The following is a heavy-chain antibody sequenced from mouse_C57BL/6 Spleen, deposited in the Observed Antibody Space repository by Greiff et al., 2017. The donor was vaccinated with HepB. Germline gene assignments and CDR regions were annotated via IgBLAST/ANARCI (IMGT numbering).Heavy chain of an antibody. CDR2: ISDGGSYT. CDR1: GFTFSSYA. CDR3: ARDHYDYDSYFDV. V-gene: IGHV5-4*01. D-gene: IGHD2-4*01. J-gene: IGHJ1*03. Sequence: EVHLVGSGGGLVKPGGSLKLSCAASGFTFSSYAMSWVRQTPEKRLEWVATISDGGSYTYYPDNVKGRFTISRDNAKNNLYLQMSHLKSEDTAMYYCARDHYDYDSYFDVWGTGTTVTVSS.